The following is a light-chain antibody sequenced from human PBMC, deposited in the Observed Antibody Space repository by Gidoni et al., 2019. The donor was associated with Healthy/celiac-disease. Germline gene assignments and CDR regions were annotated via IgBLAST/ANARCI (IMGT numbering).Light chain of an antibody. Sequence: SYVLPQPPSVSVAAGKAARITCGGNNIGSKSVHWYQQQPGQAPVLVIYYDSDRPSGIPERFSGSNSGNTATLTISRVEAGDEADYYCQGWDSSSDHVVFGGGTKLTVL. CDR1: NIGSKS. J-gene: IGLJ2*01. CDR2: YDS. V-gene: IGLV3-21*04. CDR3: QGWDSSSDHVV.